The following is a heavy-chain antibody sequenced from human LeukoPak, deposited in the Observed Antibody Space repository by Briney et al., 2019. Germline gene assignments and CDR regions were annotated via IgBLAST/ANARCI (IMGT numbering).Heavy chain of an antibody. CDR3: ARTAPGIAAVYYYYYYGMDV. CDR1: GYSFINYY. V-gene: IGHV1-2*02. CDR2: INPRSGDT. Sequence: GASVKVSCKTSGYSFINYYMHWVRQAPGQGPEWMGRINPRSGDTNYAQKFQGRVTMTTDTSTSTAYMELRSLRSDDTAVYYCARTAPGIAAVYYYYYYGMDVWGQGTTVTVSS. D-gene: IGHD6-13*01. J-gene: IGHJ6*02.